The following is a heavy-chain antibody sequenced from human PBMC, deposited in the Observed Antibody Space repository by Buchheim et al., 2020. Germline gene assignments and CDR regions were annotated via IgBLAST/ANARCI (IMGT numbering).Heavy chain of an antibody. CDR1: GFTFSSYA. J-gene: IGHJ3*02. CDR2: ISYDGSNK. Sequence: QVQLVESGGGVVQPGRSLRLSCTASGFTFSSYAMHWVRQAPGKGLEWVAVISYDGSNKYYADSVKGRFTISRDNSKNTLYLQMNSLRAEDTAVYYCARPGVLDHAFDIWGQGK. CDR3: ARPGVLDHAFDI. V-gene: IGHV3-30-3*01. D-gene: IGHD4/OR15-4a*01.